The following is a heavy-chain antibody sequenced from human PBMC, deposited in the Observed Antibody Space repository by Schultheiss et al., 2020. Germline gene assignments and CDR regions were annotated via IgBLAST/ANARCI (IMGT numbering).Heavy chain of an antibody. CDR1: GGSISSSRYY. D-gene: IGHD2-8*01. CDR2: IYYSGSV. CDR3: ARTNNGYYSDY. J-gene: IGHJ4*02. Sequence: SATLSLTCTVSGGSISSSRYYWGWIRQPPGKGLEWIGSIYYSGSVYYNSSLKSRVTISVDTSKTQFSLKLSSVTAADTAVYYCARTNNGYYSDYWGQGTLVTVSS. V-gene: IGHV4-39*01.